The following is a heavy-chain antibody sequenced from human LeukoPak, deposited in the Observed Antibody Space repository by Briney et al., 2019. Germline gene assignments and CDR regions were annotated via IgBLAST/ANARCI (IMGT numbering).Heavy chain of an antibody. Sequence: PSETLSLTCTVSGGSVSSYYWSWIRRPPGRGLEWVAYLSHSGSSDSNPSLTSRVTTLVDTSKNQFSLKLTSVTAADTAVYYCARARYANAWYAFDIWGHGTMVTVSS. CDR2: LSHSGSS. J-gene: IGHJ3*02. V-gene: IGHV4-59*02. D-gene: IGHD2-2*01. CDR1: GGSVSSYY. CDR3: ARARYANAWYAFDI.